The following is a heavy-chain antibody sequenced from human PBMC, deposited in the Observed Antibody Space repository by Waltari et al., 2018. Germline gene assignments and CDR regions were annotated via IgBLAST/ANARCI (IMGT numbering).Heavy chain of an antibody. CDR1: GGSIRTNSN. CDR3: GRIAFGDEGGYFQY. J-gene: IGHJ1*01. D-gene: IGHD4-17*01. Sequence: QLQLQESGPGLVKPSETLSPTCPVSGGSIRTNSNWGWIRQPPGKGLEWMGNMQYRGSTFYNPSLESRVTISLDTWKNQFSLRLSSVGAADTAVYFCGRIAFGDEGGYFQYWGQGTLVTVSS. CDR2: MQYRGST. V-gene: IGHV4-39*01.